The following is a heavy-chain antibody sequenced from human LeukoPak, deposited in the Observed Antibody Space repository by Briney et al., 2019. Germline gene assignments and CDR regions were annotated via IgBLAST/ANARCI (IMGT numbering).Heavy chain of an antibody. J-gene: IGHJ5*02. D-gene: IGHD3-9*01. CDR3: ARVLGLTISVNWFDP. CDR2: FYHTWST. V-gene: IGHV4-38-2*01. CDR1: GYSLSSGYF. Sequence: SDTLSLTCGVSGYSLSSGYFWVWIRQPPGKGLEWIGSFYHTWSTSYNPSLRRPVTISVNTSKNQFSLELNSVTAADTAVSYCARVLGLTISVNWFDPWGQGTLVTVSS.